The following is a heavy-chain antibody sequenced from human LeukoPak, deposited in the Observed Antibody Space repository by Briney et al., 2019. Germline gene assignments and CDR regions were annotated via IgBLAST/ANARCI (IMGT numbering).Heavy chain of an antibody. V-gene: IGHV4-39*01. CDR3: ARYDYSNYRRWFDP. Sequence: SETLSLTCSVSGDSISSSPYYWGWIRQPPGKELEWIGAVYYSGSTYYNPSLKSRVTISVDRSKNQFSLKLSSVTAADTAVYYCARYDYSNYRRWFDPWGQGTLVTVSS. J-gene: IGHJ5*02. CDR2: VYYSGST. D-gene: IGHD4-11*01. CDR1: GDSISSSPYY.